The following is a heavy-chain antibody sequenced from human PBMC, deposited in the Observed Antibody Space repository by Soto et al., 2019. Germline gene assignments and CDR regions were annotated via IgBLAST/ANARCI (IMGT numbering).Heavy chain of an antibody. CDR2: INAGNGNT. V-gene: IGHV1-3*01. Sequence: ASVKVSCKASGYTFTSYAMHWVRQAPGQRLEWMGWINAGNGNTKYSQKFQGRVTITRDTSASTAYMELSSLRSEDTAVYYCVLGYCSSTSCYATSVVATDQYFDYWGQGTLVTVSS. CDR3: VLGYCSSTSCYATSVVATDQYFDY. CDR1: GYTFTSYA. D-gene: IGHD2-2*01. J-gene: IGHJ4*02.